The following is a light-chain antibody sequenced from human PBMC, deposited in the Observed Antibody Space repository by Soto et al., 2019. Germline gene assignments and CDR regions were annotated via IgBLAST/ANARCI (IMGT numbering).Light chain of an antibody. CDR3: AAWDDSLNGYVV. J-gene: IGLJ2*01. CDR1: SSNIGSNT. V-gene: IGLV1-44*01. Sequence: QSVLTQPPSASGTPGQRVTISCSGSSSNIGSNTVNWYQQLPGTAPKLLIYSNDQRPSGVPDRFSGSKSGTSASLAISGLQSEDEADYYCAAWDDSLNGYVVFGCGTQLTVL. CDR2: SND.